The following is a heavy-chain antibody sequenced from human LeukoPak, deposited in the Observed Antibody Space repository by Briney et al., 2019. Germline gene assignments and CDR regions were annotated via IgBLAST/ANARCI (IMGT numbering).Heavy chain of an antibody. V-gene: IGHV1-2*02. CDR1: GYTFTGYY. CDR2: INPNSGGT. CDR3: ARDVCSSTSCYGWFDP. Sequence: ASVKVSCKASGYTFTGYYMHWVRQAPGQGLEWMGWINPNSGGTNYAQKFQGRVTMTRDTSISTAYMELSRLRPDDTAVYYCARDVCSSTSCYGWFDPWGQGTLVTVSS. J-gene: IGHJ5*02. D-gene: IGHD2-2*01.